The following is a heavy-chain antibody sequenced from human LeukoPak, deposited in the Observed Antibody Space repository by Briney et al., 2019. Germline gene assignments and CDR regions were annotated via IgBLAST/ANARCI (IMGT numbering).Heavy chain of an antibody. CDR3: ARNLDYDPPPIAFDI. CDR1: GGSISSYY. D-gene: IGHD4-17*01. J-gene: IGHJ3*02. Sequence: SETLSLTCTVSGGSISSYYWSWIRQPPGKGLEWIGYIYYSGSTNYNPSLKSRVTISVDTSKNQFSLKLSSVTAADTAVYYCARNLDYDPPPIAFDIWGQGTMVTVSS. CDR2: IYYSGST. V-gene: IGHV4-59*01.